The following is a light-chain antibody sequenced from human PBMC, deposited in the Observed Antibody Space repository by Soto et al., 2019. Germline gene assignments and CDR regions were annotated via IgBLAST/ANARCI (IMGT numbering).Light chain of an antibody. J-gene: IGKJ1*01. CDR2: DAS. V-gene: IGKV1-33*01. CDR1: QDISNY. Sequence: DIPMTQSPSSLSASVGDRVTITCQASQDISNYLNWYQQKPGKAPKLLIYDASNLETGVPSRFSGSGSGTDFTFTISSLQPEDIATYYCQQYDNLLLTFGQGTKVEIK. CDR3: QQYDNLLLT.